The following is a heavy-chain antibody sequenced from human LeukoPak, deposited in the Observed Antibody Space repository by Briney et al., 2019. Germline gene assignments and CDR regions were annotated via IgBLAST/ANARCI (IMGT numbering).Heavy chain of an antibody. V-gene: IGHV3-33*01. CDR1: GFTFSSYG. CDR2: IWYDGSNK. D-gene: IGHD2-8*01. Sequence: GGSLRLSCAASGFTFSSYGMHWVRQAPGKGLEWVAVIWYDGSNKYYADSVKGRFTISRDNSKNTLYLQMNSLRAEDTAVYYCARDPYCTNGVCFGWFDPWGQGTLVTVSS. CDR3: ARDPYCTNGVCFGWFDP. J-gene: IGHJ5*02.